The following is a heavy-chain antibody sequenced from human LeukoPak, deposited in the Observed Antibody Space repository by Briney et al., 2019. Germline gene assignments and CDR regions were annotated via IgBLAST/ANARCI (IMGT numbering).Heavy chain of an antibody. CDR2: IRSKADSYAT. CDR3: IRVPVIAVAGAASDGY. V-gene: IGHV3-73*01. D-gene: IGHD6-19*01. Sequence: GGSLTPSCAASGLTFSDSVMHWVRQASGKGLEWVGRIRSKADSYATAYAASVQGRFTISRDDSKNTAYLQMNSLKTDDTAVFYCIRVPVIAVAGAASDGYWGQGTLVTVSS. J-gene: IGHJ4*02. CDR1: GLTFSDSV.